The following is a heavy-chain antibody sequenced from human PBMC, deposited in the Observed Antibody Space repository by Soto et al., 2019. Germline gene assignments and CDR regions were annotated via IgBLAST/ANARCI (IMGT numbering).Heavy chain of an antibody. CDR2: INAGNGNT. V-gene: IGHV1-3*01. CDR1: GYTFTSYA. Sequence: GASVKVSCKASGYTFTSYAMHWVRQAPGQRLEWMGWINAGNGNTKYSQKFQGRVTITRDTSASTAYMELSSLRSEDTAVYYCARDRSPAAIYYYYGMDVWGQGTTVTVSS. J-gene: IGHJ6*02. D-gene: IGHD2-2*01. CDR3: ARDRSPAAIYYYYGMDV.